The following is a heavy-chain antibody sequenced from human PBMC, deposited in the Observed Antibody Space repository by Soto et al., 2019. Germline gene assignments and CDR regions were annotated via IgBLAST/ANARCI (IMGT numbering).Heavy chain of an antibody. Sequence: EVQLVESGGGLVQSGGSLRLSCIASGFSLTQYWMSWVRQTPRKGLEWVAKINEDGTKRDYMESVEGRFTISRDNAKNSVSLQMNSLRADDTAVYFCTRWDGRCSGGRCFFDSWGQGTLVTVSS. D-gene: IGHD2-15*01. CDR3: TRWDGRCSGGRCFFDS. J-gene: IGHJ4*02. CDR2: INEDGTKR. CDR1: GFSLTQYW. V-gene: IGHV3-7*01.